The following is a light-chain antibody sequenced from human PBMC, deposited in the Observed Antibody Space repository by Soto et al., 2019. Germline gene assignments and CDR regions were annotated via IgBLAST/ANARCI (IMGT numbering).Light chain of an antibody. CDR2: DAP. CDR3: QQRSNWPRT. J-gene: IGKJ1*01. CDR1: QSVSSY. Sequence: EIVLTQSPATLSLSPGERATLSCRASQSVSSYLAWYQQKPGQAPRLLIYDAPNTATGIPARFSGSGSATDFTLNISSLEPEDFAVYYCQQRSNWPRTFGQGTKVEIK. V-gene: IGKV3-11*01.